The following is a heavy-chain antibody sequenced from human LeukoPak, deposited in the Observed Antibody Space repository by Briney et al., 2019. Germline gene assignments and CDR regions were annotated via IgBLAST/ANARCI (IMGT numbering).Heavy chain of an antibody. CDR3: ARHIFGTAMD. D-gene: IGHD5-18*01. V-gene: IGHV4-59*08. CDR2: VSYRGST. J-gene: IGHJ4*02. CDR1: GGSISSNY. Sequence: SETLSLTCTVSGGSISSNYWCWIRQPPGKGLEYIGYVSYRGSTNYNPSLKSRVTVSADTSKNRFSLKLSSVTAADTAVYYCARHIFGTAMDWGQGTLVTVSS.